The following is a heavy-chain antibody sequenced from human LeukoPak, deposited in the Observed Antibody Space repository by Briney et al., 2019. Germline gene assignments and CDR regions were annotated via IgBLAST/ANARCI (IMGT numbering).Heavy chain of an antibody. CDR1: GGSFSGYY. Sequence: PSETLSLTCAVYGGSFSGYYWSWIRQPPGKGLQWIGEINHSRSTNYNPSLKSRVTISLDTSKNQFSLKLSSVTAADTAVYYCARGRTYSSPIPNYWGQGTLVTVSS. CDR2: INHSRST. V-gene: IGHV4-34*01. J-gene: IGHJ4*02. D-gene: IGHD6-13*01. CDR3: ARGRTYSSPIPNY.